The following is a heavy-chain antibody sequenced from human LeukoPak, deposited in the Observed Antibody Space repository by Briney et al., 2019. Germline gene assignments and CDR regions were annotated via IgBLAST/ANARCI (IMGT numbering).Heavy chain of an antibody. V-gene: IGHV3-13*01. J-gene: IGHJ6*03. CDR1: GFTFSSFD. CDR2: IGTSSDT. D-gene: IGHD1-1*01. CDR3: ARGPPRGKYYYMDV. Sequence: GGSLRLSCAASGFTFSSFDMHWVRQPTGQGLEWVSTIGTSSDTYYPGSVEGRFTLSRDNAKNSLYLQMNSLTAGDTAVYYCARGPPRGKYYYMDVWDKGTTVTVSS.